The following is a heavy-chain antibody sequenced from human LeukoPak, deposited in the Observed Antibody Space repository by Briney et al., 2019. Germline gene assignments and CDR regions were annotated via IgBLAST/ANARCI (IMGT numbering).Heavy chain of an antibody. CDR1: GFSFSSYS. V-gene: IGHV3-21*01. Sequence: PGGSLRLSCAASGFSFSSYSMNWVRQAPGKGLEWVSSISSSSYIYYADSVKGRFTISRDNAKNSLYLQMNSLRAEDTAVYYCARGRDTMVRGVTDYWGQGTLVTVSS. CDR3: ARGRDTMVRGVTDY. D-gene: IGHD3-10*01. CDR2: ISSSSYI. J-gene: IGHJ4*02.